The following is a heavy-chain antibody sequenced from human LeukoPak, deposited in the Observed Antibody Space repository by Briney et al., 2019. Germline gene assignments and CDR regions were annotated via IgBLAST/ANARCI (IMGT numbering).Heavy chain of an antibody. D-gene: IGHD1-26*01. CDR3: AKDLGELLQIPTFDY. V-gene: IGHV3-43D*03. J-gene: IGHJ4*02. Sequence: PGGSLRLSCAASGFTFDDYAMHWVRQAPGKGLEWVSLISWDGGSTYYADSVKGRFTISRDNSKNSLYLQMNSLRAEDTALYYCAKDLGELLQIPTFDYWGQGTLVTVSS. CDR1: GFTFDDYA. CDR2: ISWDGGST.